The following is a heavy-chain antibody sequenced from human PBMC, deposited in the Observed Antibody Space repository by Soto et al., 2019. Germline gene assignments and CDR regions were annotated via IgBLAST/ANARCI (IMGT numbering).Heavy chain of an antibody. J-gene: IGHJ6*02. D-gene: IGHD2-15*01. CDR2: IYYSGST. CDR3: ARRRGYCSGGSCFLEDYYYYGMDV. V-gene: IGHV4-39*01. Sequence: PSETLSLTCTVSGGSISSSSYYWGWIRQPPGKWLEWIGSIYYSGSTYYNPSLKSRVTISVDTSKNQFSLKLSSVTAADTAVYYCARRRGYCSGGSCFLEDYYYYGMDVWGQGTTVTVYS. CDR1: GGSISSSSYY.